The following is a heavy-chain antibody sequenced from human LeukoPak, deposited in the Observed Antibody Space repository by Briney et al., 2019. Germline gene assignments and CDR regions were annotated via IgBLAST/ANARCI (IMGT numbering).Heavy chain of an antibody. CDR3: AKNPWTAALPTYFDS. CDR2: ISGSGGST. J-gene: IGHJ4*02. D-gene: IGHD6-6*01. CDR1: GFTFSSYA. V-gene: IGHV3-23*01. Sequence: SGGSLRLSCAASGFTFSSYAMSWVRQAPGKGLEWVSLISGSGGSTYYADSVRGRFTISRDNSKNTLYLLMNSLRVEDTAVYYCAKNPWTAALPTYFDSWGQGTLVTVSS.